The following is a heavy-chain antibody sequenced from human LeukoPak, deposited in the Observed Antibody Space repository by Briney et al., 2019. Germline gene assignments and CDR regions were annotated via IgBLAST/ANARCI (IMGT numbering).Heavy chain of an antibody. Sequence: SETLSLTCAVYGGSFSGYYWSWIRQPPGKGLEWIGEINHSGSTNYNPSLKSRVTISVDTSKNQFSLKLSSVTAADMAVYYCARGWVPIAARPGWFDPWGQGPLVTVSS. V-gene: IGHV4-34*01. J-gene: IGHJ5*02. CDR2: INHSGST. CDR1: GGSFSGYY. D-gene: IGHD6-6*01. CDR3: ARGWVPIAARPGWFDP.